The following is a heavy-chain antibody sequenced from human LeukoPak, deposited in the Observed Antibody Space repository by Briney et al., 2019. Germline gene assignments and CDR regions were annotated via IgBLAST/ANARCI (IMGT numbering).Heavy chain of an antibody. CDR1: GGSISSDSYY. V-gene: IGHV4-39*01. CDR2: IYYSGST. J-gene: IGHJ4*02. D-gene: IGHD6-19*01. Sequence: SETLSLTCTVSGGSISSDSYYWAWIRQPPGKGLEWIASIYYSGSTYYHPSLKSRVTISVDTSRNQFSLKLSSVTAADTAVYYCASLAVAGLSEGYWGQGTLVIVSS. CDR3: ASLAVAGLSEGY.